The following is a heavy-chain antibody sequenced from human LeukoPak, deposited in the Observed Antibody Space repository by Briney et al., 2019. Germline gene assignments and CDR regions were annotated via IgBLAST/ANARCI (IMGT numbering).Heavy chain of an antibody. V-gene: IGHV5-51*01. CDR1: GYSFTSYW. J-gene: IGHJ4*02. CDR3: ARQGFWGSGRFYNAPFDY. Sequence: GESLKISCKGSGYSFTSYWIGWVRQMPGKGLEWMGIIYPIDSDTRYRPSFPGKVTMSVDKSISTAYLHWSSLKVSDTAIYYCARQGFWGSGRFYNAPFDYWGQGTLVTVSS. D-gene: IGHD3-10*01. CDR2: IYPIDSDT.